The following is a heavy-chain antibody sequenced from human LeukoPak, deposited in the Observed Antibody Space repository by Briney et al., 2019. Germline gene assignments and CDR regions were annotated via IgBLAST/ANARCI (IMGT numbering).Heavy chain of an antibody. V-gene: IGHV4-59*03. D-gene: IGHD3-10*01. J-gene: IGHJ5*02. CDR3: ARLGGRSKWFGELDSQRIKPNRLDP. CDR1: GGSISSYY. Sequence: TSETLSLTCTVSGGSISSYYWSWIRQPPGKGLGGIGYIYYSGSTHYNPSLNSPVTLSVDTAKNQFSLKIGSVTAADTAVYYCARLGGRSKWFGELDSQRIKPNRLDPWGQGTLVTVSS. CDR2: IYYSGST.